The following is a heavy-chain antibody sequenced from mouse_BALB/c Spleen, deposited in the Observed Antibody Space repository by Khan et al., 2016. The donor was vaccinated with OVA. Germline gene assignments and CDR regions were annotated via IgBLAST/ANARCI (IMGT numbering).Heavy chain of an antibody. D-gene: IGHD1-1*01. Sequence: EVELVESGGDLVKPGGSLKLSCAASGFTFSTYAMSLVRQTPDKRLEWVATISTGGDYIYYPDSVKGRFTISRDNVKNTLYQQMSGLSSEDTARDYCARHNYGPFAYWGQGTLFTVSA. CDR3: ARHNYGPFAY. V-gene: IGHV5-6*01. J-gene: IGHJ3*01. CDR1: GFTFSTYA. CDR2: ISTGGDYI.